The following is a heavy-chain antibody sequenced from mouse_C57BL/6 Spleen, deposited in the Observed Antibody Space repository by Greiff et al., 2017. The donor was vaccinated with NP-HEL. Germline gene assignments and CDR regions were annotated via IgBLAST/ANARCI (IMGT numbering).Heavy chain of an antibody. J-gene: IGHJ2*01. Sequence: EVQLQQSGGGLVKPGGSLKLSCAASGFTFSSYAMSWVRQTPEKRLEWVATTSDAGSYTYYPDTVKGRFTISRDNAKNNRYLQMSHLKSEDTAMYYCARERDVGYFDYWGQGTTLTVSS. CDR3: ARERDVGYFDY. CDR1: GFTFSSYA. V-gene: IGHV5-4*01. D-gene: IGHD3-3*01. CDR2: TSDAGSYT.